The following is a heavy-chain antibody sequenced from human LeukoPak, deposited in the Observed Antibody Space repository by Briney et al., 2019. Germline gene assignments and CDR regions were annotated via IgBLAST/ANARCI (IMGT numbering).Heavy chain of an antibody. V-gene: IGHV4-34*01. CDR3: ARVRQLVGIYYYYYYMDA. J-gene: IGHJ6*03. CDR2: INHSGST. CDR1: GGSFSGYY. D-gene: IGHD6-6*01. Sequence: SETLSLTCAVYGGSFSGYYWSWIRQPPGKGLEWIGEINHSGSTNYNPSLKSRVTISVDTSKNQFSLKLSSVTAADTAVYYCARVRQLVGIYYYYYYMDAWGKGTTVTVSS.